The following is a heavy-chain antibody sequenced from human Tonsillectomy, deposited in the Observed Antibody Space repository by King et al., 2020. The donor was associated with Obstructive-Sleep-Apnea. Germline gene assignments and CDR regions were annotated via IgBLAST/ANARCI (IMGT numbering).Heavy chain of an antibody. V-gene: IGHV1-69*01. D-gene: IGHD6-13*01. J-gene: IGHJ6*02. CDR2: IIPIFGTA. Sequence: GQLVQSGAEVKKPGSSVKVSCKASGGTFSSYAISWVRQAPGQGLEWMGGIIPIFGTANYAQKFQGRVTITADESTSTAYMELSSLRSEDTAVYYCARDTAAAAATLNSGMDVWCQGTTVTVSS. CDR1: GGTFSSYA. CDR3: ARDTAAAAATLNSGMDV.